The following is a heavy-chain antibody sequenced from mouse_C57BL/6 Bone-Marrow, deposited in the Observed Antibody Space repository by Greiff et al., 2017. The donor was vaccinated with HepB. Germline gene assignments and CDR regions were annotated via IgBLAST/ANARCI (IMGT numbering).Heavy chain of an antibody. V-gene: IGHV14-4*01. Sequence: VQLQQSGAELVRPGASVKLSCTASGFNIKDDYMHWVKQRPEQGLEWIGWIDPENGDTEYASKFQGKAPITADTSSNTAYLQLSSLTSEDAAVYYCTRIYDGYSQGAMDYWGQGTSVTVSS. J-gene: IGHJ4*01. D-gene: IGHD2-3*01. CDR3: TRIYDGYSQGAMDY. CDR2: IDPENGDT. CDR1: GFNIKDDY.